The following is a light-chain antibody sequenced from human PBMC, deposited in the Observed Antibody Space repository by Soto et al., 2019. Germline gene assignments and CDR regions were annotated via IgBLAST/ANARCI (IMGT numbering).Light chain of an antibody. Sequence: DIQINRSTSSLSASVGDRVTITCRASQSISSYLNWYQQKPGKAPKLLIYAASSLQSGVPSRFSGSGSGTDFTLTISSLQPEDFATYYCQQSYSTPFTFGPGTKVDIK. CDR1: QSISSY. CDR3: QQSYSTPFT. CDR2: AAS. J-gene: IGKJ3*01. V-gene: IGKV1-39*01.